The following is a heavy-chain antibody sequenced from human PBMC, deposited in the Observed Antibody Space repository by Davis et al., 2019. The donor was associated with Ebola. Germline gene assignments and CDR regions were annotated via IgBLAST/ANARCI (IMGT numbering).Heavy chain of an antibody. D-gene: IGHD6-13*01. CDR2: ISWNSGSI. CDR1: GFIFSSYG. Sequence: SLKISCAASGFIFSSYGMSWVRQAPGKGLEWVSGISWNSGSIGYADSVKGRFTISRDNAKNSLYLQMNSLRAEDTALYYCAKDRSSSWSYNWFDPWGQGTLVTVSS. V-gene: IGHV3-9*01. CDR3: AKDRSSSWSYNWFDP. J-gene: IGHJ5*02.